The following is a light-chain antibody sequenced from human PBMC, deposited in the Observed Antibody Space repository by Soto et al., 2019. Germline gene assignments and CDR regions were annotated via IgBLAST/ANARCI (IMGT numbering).Light chain of an antibody. J-gene: IGLJ3*02. CDR2: EGT. CDR1: SSDIGTYNL. Sequence: QSALTQPASVSGSPGQSITISCTGTSSDIGTYNLVSWYQHHPGKAPKLLIHEGTKRPSGVSDRFSGSKFGNTASLTISGLQAEDEAHYYCCSYAHSRTLRGVFGGGTKLTVL. CDR3: CSYAHSRTLRGV. V-gene: IGLV2-23*01.